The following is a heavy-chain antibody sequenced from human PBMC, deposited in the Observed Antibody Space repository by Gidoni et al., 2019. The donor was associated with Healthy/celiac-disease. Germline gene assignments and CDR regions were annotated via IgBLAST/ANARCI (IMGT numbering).Heavy chain of an antibody. V-gene: IGHV4-39*07. CDR3: ARVIAVAGTEAYYFDY. J-gene: IGHJ4*02. Sequence: QLQLQESGPGLVKPSETLSLTCTVSGGSISSRSYYWGWIRQPPGKGLEWIGSIYYSGSTYYNPSLKSRVTISVDTSKNQFSLKLSSVTAADTAVYYCARVIAVAGTEAYYFDYWGQGTLVTVSS. CDR1: GGSISSRSYY. CDR2: IYYSGST. D-gene: IGHD6-19*01.